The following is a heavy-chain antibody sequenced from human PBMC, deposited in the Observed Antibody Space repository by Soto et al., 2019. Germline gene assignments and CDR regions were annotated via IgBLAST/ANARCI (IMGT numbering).Heavy chain of an antibody. J-gene: IGHJ6*02. CDR2: INPNSGGT. Sequence: GASVKVSCKASGYTFTGYYMHWVRQAPGQGLEWMGWINPNSGGTNYAQKFQGWVTMTRDTSISTAYMELSRLRSDDTAVYYCARDHSYGYNFFSRPPDYYYGMDVWGQGTTVTVS. V-gene: IGHV1-2*04. CDR3: ARDHSYGYNFFSRPPDYYYGMDV. D-gene: IGHD5-18*01. CDR1: GYTFTGYY.